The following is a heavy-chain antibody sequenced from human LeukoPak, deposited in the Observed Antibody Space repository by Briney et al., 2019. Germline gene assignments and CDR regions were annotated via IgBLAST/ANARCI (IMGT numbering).Heavy chain of an antibody. CDR3: AAVMIYSSGDFSFGY. CDR2: IYSGGST. D-gene: IGHD6-19*01. V-gene: IGHV3-53*01. CDR1: GFTVSSNY. J-gene: IGHJ4*02. Sequence: GGSLRLSCAASGFTVSSNYMSWVRQAPGKGLEWVSVIYSGGSTYYADSVKGRFTISRDNSKNTLYLQMNSLRAEDTAVYYCAAVMIYSSGDFSFGYWGQGTLVTVSS.